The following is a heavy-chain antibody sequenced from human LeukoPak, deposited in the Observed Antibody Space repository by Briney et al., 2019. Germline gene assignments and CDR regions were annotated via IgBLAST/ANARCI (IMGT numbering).Heavy chain of an antibody. J-gene: IGHJ4*02. V-gene: IGHV3-48*03. Sequence: GGSLRLSCAASGFTFSSYEMNWVRQAPGKGLEWVSYISSSGSTIYYADSVKGRFTISRDNAKNSLYLQMNSLRAEDTAVYYCARDLETAQLDYWGQGTLVTVSS. CDR2: ISSSGSTI. D-gene: IGHD1-14*01. CDR3: ARDLETAQLDY. CDR1: GFTFSSYE.